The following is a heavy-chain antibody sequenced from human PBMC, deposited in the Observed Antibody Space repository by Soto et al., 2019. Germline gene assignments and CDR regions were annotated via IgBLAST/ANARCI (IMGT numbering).Heavy chain of an antibody. CDR1: GDTFDTFA. J-gene: IGHJ6*02. CDR2: IIPIFRTP. Sequence: VQRVQSGAEVLKPGSSVKLSCKTSGDTFDTFAISWVRQAPGQGLEWMGGIIPIFRTPDYTQKFQGRVTITADVSTSTAYMELSSLRSEDTAVYYCARDKGRGQLGGNYYYALDVWGQGTTVTVSS. CDR3: ARDKGRGQLGGNYYYALDV. V-gene: IGHV1-69*12. D-gene: IGHD1-1*01.